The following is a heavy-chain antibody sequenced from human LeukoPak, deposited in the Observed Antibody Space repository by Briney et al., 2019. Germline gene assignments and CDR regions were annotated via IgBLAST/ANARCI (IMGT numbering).Heavy chain of an antibody. CDR1: GGSTSSYY. V-gene: IGHV4-59*08. CDR2: IYYSGST. J-gene: IGHJ4*02. D-gene: IGHD1-14*01. Sequence: SETLSLTCTVSGGSTSSYYWSWIRHPPGKGLEWIGYIYYSGSTNYNPSLKSRVTISVDTSKNQFSLKLSSVTAADTAVYYCARHEDEGATTRFDYWGQGTLVTVSS. CDR3: ARHEDEGATTRFDY.